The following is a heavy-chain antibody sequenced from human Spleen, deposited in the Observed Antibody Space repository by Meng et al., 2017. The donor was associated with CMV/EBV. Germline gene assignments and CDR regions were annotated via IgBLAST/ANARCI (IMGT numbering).Heavy chain of an antibody. J-gene: IGHJ4*02. CDR2: IRQDGSER. Sequence: GESLKISCAASGFTFTIYWMNWVRQAPGKGLEWVANIRQDGSERYYVDSVKGRFTISRDNAKNSVYLQMNSLRAEDTAVYYCARDLTVAHWGQGTLVTVSS. V-gene: IGHV3-7*01. CDR3: ARDLTVAH. CDR1: GFTFTIYW. D-gene: IGHD4-23*01.